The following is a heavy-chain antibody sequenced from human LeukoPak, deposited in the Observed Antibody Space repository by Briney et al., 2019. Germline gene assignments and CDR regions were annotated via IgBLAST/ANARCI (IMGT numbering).Heavy chain of an antibody. Sequence: PGGSLRLSCVASGFTFSDHYMTWVRQAPGKGLEWVANIKQDGSEQFYVDSVKGRFTIFRDNARNSLYLQMNSLRADDTAVYYCAREGLQGAEDDASDTWGQGTMVTVSS. J-gene: IGHJ3*02. V-gene: IGHV3-7*01. D-gene: IGHD3-10*01. CDR2: IKQDGSEQ. CDR3: AREGLQGAEDDASDT. CDR1: GFTFSDHY.